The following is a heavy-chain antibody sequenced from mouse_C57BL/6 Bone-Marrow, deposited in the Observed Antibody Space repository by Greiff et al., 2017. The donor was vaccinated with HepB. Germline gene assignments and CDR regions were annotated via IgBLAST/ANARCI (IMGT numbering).Heavy chain of an antibody. CDR1: GFTFSSYA. CDR2: ISDGGSYT. J-gene: IGHJ3*01. Sequence: EVMLVESGGGLVKPGGSLKLSCAASGFTFSSYAMSWVRQTPEKRLEWVATISDGGSYTYYPDNVKGRFTISRDNAKNNLYLQMSHLKSEDTAMYYCARVRAYWGQGTLVTVSA. CDR3: ARVRAY. V-gene: IGHV5-4*03.